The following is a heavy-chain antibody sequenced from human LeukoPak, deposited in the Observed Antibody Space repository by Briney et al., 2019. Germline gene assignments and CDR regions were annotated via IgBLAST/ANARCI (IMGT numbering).Heavy chain of an antibody. CDR2: IIPIFDTT. V-gene: IGHV1-69*13. CDR1: GGTFSGYA. CDR3: ARDLGTRDGYNPPNLFDN. Sequence: ASVKVSCKASGGTFSGYAISWVRQAPGQGLEWMGGIIPIFDTTNYAQKFQGRVTLTADESTSTAYMELSSLRSDDTAVYYCARDLGTRDGYNPPNLFDNWGQGTLVTVSS. D-gene: IGHD5-24*01. J-gene: IGHJ4*02.